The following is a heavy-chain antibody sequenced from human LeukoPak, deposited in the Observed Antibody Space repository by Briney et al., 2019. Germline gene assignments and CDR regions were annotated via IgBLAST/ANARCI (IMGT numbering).Heavy chain of an antibody. D-gene: IGHD3-22*01. CDR1: GFTFDDYA. V-gene: IGHV3-9*01. J-gene: IGHJ4*02. CDR3: AKDRQPYYYDSSGYPN. CDR2: ISWNSGSI. Sequence: PGGSLRLSCAASGFTFDDYAMHWVRQAPGKGLEWVSGISWNSGSIGYADSVKGRFTISRDNAKNSLYLQMNSLRAEDTALYYCAKDRQPYYYDSSGYPNWGQGTLVTVSS.